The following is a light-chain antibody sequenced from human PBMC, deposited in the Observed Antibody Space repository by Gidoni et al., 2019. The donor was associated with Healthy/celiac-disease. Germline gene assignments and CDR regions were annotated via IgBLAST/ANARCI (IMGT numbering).Light chain of an antibody. Sequence: EIVMAQAPATLFVCPGESATLSCRASQSVSSNLAWYQQKPGQAPRLLIYGASTRATGIPARFSGSGSGKEFTLTISSLQSEDFAGYYCQQYNNWAYSVGQGTKLEIK. CDR2: GAS. CDR3: QQYNNWAYS. J-gene: IGKJ2*03. CDR1: QSVSSN. V-gene: IGKV3-15*01.